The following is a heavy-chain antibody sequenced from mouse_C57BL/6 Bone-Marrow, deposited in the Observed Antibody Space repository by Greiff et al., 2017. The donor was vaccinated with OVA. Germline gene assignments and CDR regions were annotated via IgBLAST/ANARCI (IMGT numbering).Heavy chain of an antibody. CDR2: ISNGGGST. CDR1: GFTFSDYY. D-gene: IGHD1-1*02. V-gene: IGHV5-12*01. J-gene: IGHJ4*01. CDR3: ASLGDYYAMDY. Sequence: EVKLVESGGGLVQPGGSLKLSCAASGFTFSDYYMYWVRQTPEKRLEWVAYISNGGGSTYYPDTVKGRFTISRDNAKNTLYLQMSRLKSEDTAMYYCASLGDYYAMDYWGQGTSVTVSS.